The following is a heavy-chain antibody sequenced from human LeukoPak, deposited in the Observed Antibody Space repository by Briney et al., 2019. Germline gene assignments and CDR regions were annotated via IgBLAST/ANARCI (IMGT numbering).Heavy chain of an antibody. D-gene: IGHD6-6*01. Sequence: GGSLRLSCAASGLTFSSYSTNWVRHHAREGLGWVSSISSSSSYINYADSVKDRFTISRDNTKNSLYLQMNSLRAEDTAVYYCARGSLASEYSSRDYYYGMDVWGQGTTVTVSS. J-gene: IGHJ6*02. CDR1: GLTFSSYS. CDR3: ARGSLASEYSSRDYYYGMDV. V-gene: IGHV3-21*01. CDR2: ISSSSSYI.